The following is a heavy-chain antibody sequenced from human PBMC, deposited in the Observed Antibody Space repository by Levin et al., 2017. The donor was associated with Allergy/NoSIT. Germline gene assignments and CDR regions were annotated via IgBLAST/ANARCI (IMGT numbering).Heavy chain of an antibody. J-gene: IGHJ3*02. V-gene: IGHV4-34*01. CDR3: ARPGRVRLDRDAFDI. CDR1: GGSFSGYY. Sequence: SQTLSLTCAVYGGSFSGYYWSWIRQPPGKGLEWIGEINHSGSTNYNPSLKSRVTISVDTSKNQFSLKLSSVTAADTAVYYCARPGRVRLDRDAFDIWGQGTMVTVSS. CDR2: INHSGST. D-gene: IGHD3-10*01.